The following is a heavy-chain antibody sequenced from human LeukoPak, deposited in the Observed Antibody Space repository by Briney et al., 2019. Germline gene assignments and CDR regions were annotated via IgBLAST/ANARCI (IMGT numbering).Heavy chain of an antibody. J-gene: IGHJ4*02. D-gene: IGHD6-19*01. V-gene: IGHV3-48*03. CDR3: ARGTAVAANPFDY. CDR2: ISSGGTTT. Sequence: GGSLRLSCAASGFTFSSYEMNWVRQAPGKGLEWVSYISSGGTTTYYADSVKGRFTISRDNAKNSLDLQMNSLKVEDTAVYYCARGTAVAANPFDYWGRGTLVTVSS. CDR1: GFTFSSYE.